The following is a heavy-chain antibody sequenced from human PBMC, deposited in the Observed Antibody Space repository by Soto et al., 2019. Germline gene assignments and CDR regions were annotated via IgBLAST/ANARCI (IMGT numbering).Heavy chain of an antibody. CDR1: GFTFSSYS. CDR2: ISSSSSTI. V-gene: IGHV3-48*02. D-gene: IGHD1-26*01. CDR3: ARDFSDGSYRILPYYFDY. J-gene: IGHJ4*02. Sequence: GESLKISCAASGFTFSSYSMNWVRQAPGKGLEWVSYISSSSSTIYYADSVKGRFTISRDNAKNSLYLQMNSLRDEDTAVYYCARDFSDGSYRILPYYFDYWGQGTLVTVSS.